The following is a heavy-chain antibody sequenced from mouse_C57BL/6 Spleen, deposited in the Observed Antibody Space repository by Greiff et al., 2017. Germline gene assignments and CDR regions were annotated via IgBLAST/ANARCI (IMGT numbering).Heavy chain of an antibody. CDR2: ISSGGDYI. V-gene: IGHV5-9-1*02. CDR3: TSDQGDYYAMDY. J-gene: IGHJ4*01. Sequence: EVMLVESGEGLVKPGGSLKLSCAASGFTFSSYAMSWVRQTPEKRLEWVAYISSGGDYIYYADNVKGRFTISRDNARNTLYLQMSSLTSEDTAMYYCTSDQGDYYAMDYWGQGTSVTVSS. CDR1: GFTFSSYA.